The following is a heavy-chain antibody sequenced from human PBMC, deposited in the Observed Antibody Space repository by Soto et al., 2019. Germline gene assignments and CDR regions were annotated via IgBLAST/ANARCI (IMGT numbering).Heavy chain of an antibody. CDR2: IIPILGIA. V-gene: IGHV1-69*02. Sequence: QVQLVQSGAGVKKPGSSVKVSCKASGGTFSSYTISWVRQAPGQGLEWMGRIIPILGIANYAQKCQRRVTITADKSTSTAYMELSSLRSEDTAVYYCMVRGARFDYWGQGTLVTVSS. CDR1: GGTFSSYT. D-gene: IGHD3-10*01. CDR3: MVRGARFDY. J-gene: IGHJ4*02.